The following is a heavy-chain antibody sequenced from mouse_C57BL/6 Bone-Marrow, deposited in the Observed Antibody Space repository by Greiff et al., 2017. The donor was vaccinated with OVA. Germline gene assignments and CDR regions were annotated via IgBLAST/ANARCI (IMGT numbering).Heavy chain of an antibody. D-gene: IGHD1-1*01. CDR1: GYTFTDYY. Sequence: EVQLQQSGPELVKPGASVKISCKASGYTFTDYYMNWVKQSHGKSLEWIGDINPNNGGTSYNQKFKGKATLTVDKSSSTAYMELRSLTSEDSAVYYCASGDYLLLRLAGSYFDYWGQGTTLTVSS. J-gene: IGHJ2*01. CDR2: INPNNGGT. CDR3: ASGDYLLLRLAGSYFDY. V-gene: IGHV1-26*01.